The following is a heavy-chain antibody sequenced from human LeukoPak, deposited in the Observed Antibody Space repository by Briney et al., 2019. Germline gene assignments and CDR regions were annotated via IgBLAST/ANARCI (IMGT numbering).Heavy chain of an antibody. Sequence: SETLSLTCAVSGYSISSGYYWGWIRQPPGKGLEWIGSIYHSGSTYYNPSLKSRVTISVDTSKNQFSLKLSSVTAADTAVYYCARQGHFDYWGQGTLVTVSS. J-gene: IGHJ4*02. CDR3: ARQGHFDY. CDR1: GYSISSGYY. CDR2: IYHSGST. V-gene: IGHV4-38-2*01.